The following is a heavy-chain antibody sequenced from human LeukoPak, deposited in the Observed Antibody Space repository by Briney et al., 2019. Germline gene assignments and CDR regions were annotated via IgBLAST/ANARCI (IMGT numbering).Heavy chain of an antibody. J-gene: IGHJ4*02. V-gene: IGHV5-51*01. CDR3: ASSAAAQLRYFDWGFDY. CDR2: IYPGDSDT. Sequence: GESLKISCKGSGYTFTRYWIGWVRQMPGKGLERMWIIYPGDSDTRYSPSFQGQVTISADKSNSTAYLQWSSLNASDTAMYYCASSAAAQLRYFDWGFDYWGQGTLVTVSS. CDR1: GYTFTRYW. D-gene: IGHD3-9*01.